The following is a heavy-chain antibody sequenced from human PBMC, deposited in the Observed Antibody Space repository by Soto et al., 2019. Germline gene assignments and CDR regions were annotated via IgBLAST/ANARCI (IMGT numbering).Heavy chain of an antibody. V-gene: IGHV4-34*01. CDR1: GGSFSGYY. CDR3: ARDGYYGSGSYYKTSNWFAP. D-gene: IGHD3-10*01. J-gene: IGHJ5*02. Sequence: QVQLQQWGAGLLKPSETLSLTCAVYGGSFSGYYWSWIRQPPGKGLEWIGGIKHSGSTNYNPSLKSRVTIQVDTSKNQFSLKLGSVTAADTAVYYCARDGYYGSGSYYKTSNWFAPWGQGTLVTVSS. CDR2: IKHSGST.